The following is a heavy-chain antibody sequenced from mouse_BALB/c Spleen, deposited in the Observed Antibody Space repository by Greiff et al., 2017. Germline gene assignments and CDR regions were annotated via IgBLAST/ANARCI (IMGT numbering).Heavy chain of an antibody. CDR3: ARAQWYFDV. CDR1: GYSITSDYA. J-gene: IGHJ1*01. CDR2: ISYSGST. V-gene: IGHV3-2*02. Sequence: EVQRVESGPGLVKPSQSLSLTCTVTGYSITSDYAWNWIRQFPGNKLEWMGYISYSGSTSYNPSLKSRISITRDTSKNQFFLQLNSVTTEDTATYYCARAQWYFDVWGAGTTVTVSS.